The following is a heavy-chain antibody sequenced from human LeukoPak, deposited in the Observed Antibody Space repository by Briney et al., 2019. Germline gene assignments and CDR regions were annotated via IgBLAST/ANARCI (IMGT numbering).Heavy chain of an antibody. D-gene: IGHD6-19*01. CDR1: GFTFSSYG. CDR2: IWYDGSNK. Sequence: GGSLRLSCAASGFTFSSYGMHWVRQAPGKGLEWVAVIWYDGSNKYYADSVKGRFTISRDNSKNTLYLQMSSLRAEDTAVYYCARDGAQWLAEYYFDYWGQGTLVTVSS. J-gene: IGHJ4*02. CDR3: ARDGAQWLAEYYFDY. V-gene: IGHV3-33*01.